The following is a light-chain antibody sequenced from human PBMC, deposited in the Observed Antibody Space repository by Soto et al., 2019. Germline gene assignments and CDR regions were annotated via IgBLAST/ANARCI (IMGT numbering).Light chain of an antibody. CDR3: QQYNSYPWK. V-gene: IGKV1-5*03. Sequence: DIQMTQSPSTLSASVGDRVTITCRASQSISSWLAWYQQKPGKAPKLLIYKASTLESGVPSNFSGSGSGTEFTLTISSLQPEDFETYYCQQYNSYPWKFGKGTKVDI. J-gene: IGKJ1*01. CDR2: KAS. CDR1: QSISSW.